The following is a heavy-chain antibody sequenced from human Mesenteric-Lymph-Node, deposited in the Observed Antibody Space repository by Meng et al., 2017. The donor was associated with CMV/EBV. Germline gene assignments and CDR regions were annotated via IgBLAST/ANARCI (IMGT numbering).Heavy chain of an antibody. CDR1: GFTFSSYA. D-gene: IGHD5-24*01. CDR3: AKVDRDGYNLYYFDY. V-gene: IGHV3-23*01. CDR2: IGGSGGST. Sequence: LSLTCAASGFTFSSYAMSWVRQAPGKGLEWVSGIGGSGGSTYYADSVKGRFTISRDNSKNTLYLQMNSLRAEDTAVYYCAKVDRDGYNLYYFDYWGQGTLVTVSS. J-gene: IGHJ4*02.